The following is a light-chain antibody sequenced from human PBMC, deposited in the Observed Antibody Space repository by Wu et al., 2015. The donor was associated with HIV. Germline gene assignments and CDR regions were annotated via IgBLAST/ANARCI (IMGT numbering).Light chain of an antibody. CDR1: QSVSSSN. J-gene: IGKJ5*01. Sequence: EIVLTQSPGTLSLSPGERATLSCRASQSVSSSNLAWYQQKPGQAPRPLLYGASSRASGIPDRFSGSGSGADFTLTISRLEPDDFAVYYCQQYGSSRPVTFGQGTRLEIK. CDR3: QQYGSSRPVT. V-gene: IGKV3-20*01. CDR2: GAS.